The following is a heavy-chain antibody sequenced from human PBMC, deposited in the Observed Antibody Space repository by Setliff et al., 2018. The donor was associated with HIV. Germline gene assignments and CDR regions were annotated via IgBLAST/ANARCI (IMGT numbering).Heavy chain of an antibody. CDR2: IYYSGTT. V-gene: IGHV4-39*07. CDR1: GGSISSNSYF. D-gene: IGHD1-26*01. J-gene: IGHJ4*02. Sequence: SETLSLTCSVSGGSISSNSYFWGWIRQPPGRGLEWIGTIYYSGTTYYIPSLKSRVTISVDTSKNQFSLRLSSVTAADTAVYYCARGVGGIDYWGQGTLVTVSS. CDR3: ARGVGGIDY.